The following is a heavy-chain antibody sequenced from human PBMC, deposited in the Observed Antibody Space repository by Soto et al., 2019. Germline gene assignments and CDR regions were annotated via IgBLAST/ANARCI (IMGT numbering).Heavy chain of an antibody. CDR1: GGSISSGDYY. J-gene: IGHJ3*02. D-gene: IGHD6-13*01. CDR2: IYYSGST. V-gene: IGHV4-30-4*01. Sequence: SETLSLTCTVSGGSISSGDYYWSWIRQPPGKGLEWIGYIYYSGSTYYNPSLKSRVTISVDTSKNQFSLKLSSVTAADTAVYYCARERSRDAFDIWGQGTMVTVSS. CDR3: ARERSRDAFDI.